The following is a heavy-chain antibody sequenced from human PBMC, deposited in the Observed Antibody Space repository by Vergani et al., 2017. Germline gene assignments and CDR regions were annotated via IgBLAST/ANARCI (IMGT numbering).Heavy chain of an antibody. J-gene: IGHJ4*02. CDR1: GGSISSSSYY. D-gene: IGHD3-3*01. CDR2: IYYSGST. CDR3: ARDRDPFGTSNAGDY. Sequence: QLQLQESGPGLVKPSETLSLTCTVSGGSISSSSYYWGWIRQPPGKGLEWIGSIYYSGSTYYNPSLKSRVTISVDTSKNQFSLKLSSVTAADTAVYYCARDRDPFGTSNAGDYWGQGTLVTVSS. V-gene: IGHV4-39*07.